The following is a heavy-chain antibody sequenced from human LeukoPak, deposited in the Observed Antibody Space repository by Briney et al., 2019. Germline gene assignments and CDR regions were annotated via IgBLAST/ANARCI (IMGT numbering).Heavy chain of an antibody. CDR2: ISDSGGST. V-gene: IGHV3-23*01. CDR3: AKFLRRQLVPLFDY. CDR1: GFTFSSYA. D-gene: IGHD6-6*01. J-gene: IGHJ4*02. Sequence: GGSLRLSCAASGFTFSSYAMSWVRQAPGKGLEWVSIISDSGGSTYYADPVKGRFTISRDNSKNTLFLQMNSLRAEDTAVYYCAKFLRRQLVPLFDYWGQGTLVTVSS.